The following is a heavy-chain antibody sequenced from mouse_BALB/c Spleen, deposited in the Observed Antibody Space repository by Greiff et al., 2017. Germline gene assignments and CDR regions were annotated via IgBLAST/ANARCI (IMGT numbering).Heavy chain of an antibody. CDR3: ARGYYGNSPYFDV. J-gene: IGHJ1*01. D-gene: IGHD2-1*01. CDR2: ISSGGST. V-gene: IGHV5-6-5*01. CDR1: GFTFSSYA. Sequence: EVKLMESGGGLVKPGGSLKLSCAASGFTFSSYAMSWVRQTPEKRLEWVASISSGGSTYYPDSVKGRFTISRDNARNILYLQMSSLRSEDTAMYYCARGYYGNSPYFDVWGAGTTVTVSS.